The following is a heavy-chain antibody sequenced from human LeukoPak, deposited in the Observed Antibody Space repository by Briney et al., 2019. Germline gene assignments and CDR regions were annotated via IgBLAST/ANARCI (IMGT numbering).Heavy chain of an antibody. J-gene: IGHJ4*02. D-gene: IGHD6-13*01. V-gene: IGHV4-59*01. Sequence: SETLSLTCTVSGGSISSYYWSWIRQPPGKGLEWTGYIYYSGSTNYNPSLKSRVTISVDTSKNQFSLKLSSVTAADTAVYYCARARYSSSWACDYWGQGTLVTVSS. CDR2: IYYSGST. CDR1: GGSISSYY. CDR3: ARARYSSSWACDY.